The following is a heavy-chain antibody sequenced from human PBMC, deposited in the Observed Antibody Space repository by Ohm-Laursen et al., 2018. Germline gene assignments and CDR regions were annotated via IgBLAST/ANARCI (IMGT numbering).Heavy chain of an antibody. CDR3: AKDRGSDWYFDV. CDR1: GFTFDDYG. Sequence: SLRLSCAASGFTFDDYGSHWVRQAPGKGLEWVAVISYDGRQTYYADSVKGRFTISRDNPKSTLYLQMNSLRSEDTAVYYCAKDRGSDWYFDVWGRGTLVTVSS. CDR2: ISYDGRQT. V-gene: IGHV3-30*18. D-gene: IGHD3-10*01. J-gene: IGHJ2*01.